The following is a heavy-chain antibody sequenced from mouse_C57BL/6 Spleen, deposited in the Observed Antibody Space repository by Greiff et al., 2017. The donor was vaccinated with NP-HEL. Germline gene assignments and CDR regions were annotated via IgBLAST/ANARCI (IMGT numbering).Heavy chain of an antibody. CDR2: ISSGGSYT. CDR3: ARHSGGPRYYAMDY. D-gene: IGHD1-1*02. J-gene: IGHJ4*01. V-gene: IGHV5-6*01. CDR1: GFTFSSYG. Sequence: EVQLVESGGDLVKPGGSLKLSCAASGFTFSSYGMSWVRQTPDKRLEWVATISSGGSYTYYPDSVKGRFTISRDNAKNTLYLQMSSLKSEDTAMYYCARHSGGPRYYAMDYWGQGTSVTVSS.